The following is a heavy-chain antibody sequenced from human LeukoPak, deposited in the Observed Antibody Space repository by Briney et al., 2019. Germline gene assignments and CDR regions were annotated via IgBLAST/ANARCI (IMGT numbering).Heavy chain of an antibody. Sequence: GGSLRLSCAASGFTFSSYAMHWVRQAPGKGLEWVAVISYDGSNKYYADSVKGRFTISRDNSKNTLYLQMNSLRAEDTAVYYCARDPFDYWGQGTLVTVSS. CDR3: ARDPFDY. CDR2: ISYDGSNK. V-gene: IGHV3-30-3*01. J-gene: IGHJ4*02. CDR1: GFTFSSYA.